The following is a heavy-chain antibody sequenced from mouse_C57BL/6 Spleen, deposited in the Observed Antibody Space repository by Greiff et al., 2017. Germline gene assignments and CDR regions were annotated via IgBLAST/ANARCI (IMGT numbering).Heavy chain of an antibody. CDR1: GYTFTDYY. CDR3: ARTAYDGLYYFCY. CDR2: INPYNGGT. D-gene: IGHD2-3*01. V-gene: IGHV1-19*01. Sequence: VQLQQSGPVLVKPGASVKMSCKASGYTFTDYYMNWVKQSHGKSLEWIGVINPYNGGTSYNQKFKGKATLTVDKSSSTAYMELNSLTSEDSAVYYCARTAYDGLYYFCYWGTGTTLSASS. J-gene: IGHJ2*01.